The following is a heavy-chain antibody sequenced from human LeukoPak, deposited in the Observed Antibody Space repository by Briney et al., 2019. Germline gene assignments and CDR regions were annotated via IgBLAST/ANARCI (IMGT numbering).Heavy chain of an antibody. CDR1: GYTFTAYY. V-gene: IGHV1-2*02. CDR3: ASPSHYCSGGSCYSNWFDP. D-gene: IGHD2-15*01. J-gene: IGHJ5*02. CDR2: INPNSGGT. Sequence: ASVNVSCTASGYTFTAYYMHWVRQAPGQGLEWMGWINPNSGGTNYAQKFQGRVTMTRDTSISTAYMELSRLTSDDTAVYYCASPSHYCSGGSCYSNWFDPWGQGTLVTVSS.